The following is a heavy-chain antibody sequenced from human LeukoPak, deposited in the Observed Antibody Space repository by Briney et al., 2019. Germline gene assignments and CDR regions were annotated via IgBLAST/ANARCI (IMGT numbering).Heavy chain of an antibody. D-gene: IGHD2-2*01. CDR2: IIPILGIV. J-gene: IGHJ6*02. V-gene: IGHV1-69*04. Sequence: GASVKVSCKAPGGTFSSYAISWVRQAPGQGLERMGRIIPILGIVNYAQKFQGRVTITADKSTSTAYMELSSLRAEDTAVYYCARDKEVPAATLYYYYGMDVWGQGTTVTVSS. CDR1: GGTFSSYA. CDR3: ARDKEVPAATLYYYYGMDV.